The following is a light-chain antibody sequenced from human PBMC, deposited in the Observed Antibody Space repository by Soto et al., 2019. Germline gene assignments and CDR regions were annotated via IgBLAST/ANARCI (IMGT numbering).Light chain of an antibody. V-gene: IGLV2-23*01. CDR2: EGS. CDR1: SSDVGSYNL. Sequence: QSALTQPASVSGSPGQSLTISCTGTSSDVGSYNLVSWYQQHPGKAPKLMIYEGSKRPSGVSNRVSGSKSGNTASLTISGLQAEDEADYYCCSYAGSSTVVFGGGTKVTVL. J-gene: IGLJ2*01. CDR3: CSYAGSSTVV.